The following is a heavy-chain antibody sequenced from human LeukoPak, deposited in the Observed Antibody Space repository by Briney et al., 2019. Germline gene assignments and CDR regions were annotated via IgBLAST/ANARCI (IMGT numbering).Heavy chain of an antibody. J-gene: IGHJ4*02. CDR1: GYTLTGYY. Sequence: ASVKVSCKASGYTLTGYYMHWVRQAPGQGLESMGWINPDSGGTNYAQNFQGRVTMTRDTSISTAYMELSRLRSDDTAVYYCARKHFDWLLPVDYWGQGTLVTVSS. V-gene: IGHV1-2*02. D-gene: IGHD3-9*01. CDR3: ARKHFDWLLPVDY. CDR2: INPDSGGT.